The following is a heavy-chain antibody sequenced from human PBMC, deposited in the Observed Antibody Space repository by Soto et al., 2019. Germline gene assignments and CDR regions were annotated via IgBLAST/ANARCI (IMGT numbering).Heavy chain of an antibody. Sequence: CGSLRLACAASGFTFSSYRMNWVRQAPGKGLEWVSYISSSSSTIYYADSVKGRFTISRDNAKNSLYLQMNSLRDEDTAVYYCARDLTRNYDMAPGGYWGQGTLVTVSS. CDR3: ARDLTRNYDMAPGGY. CDR2: ISSSSSTI. V-gene: IGHV3-48*02. J-gene: IGHJ4*02. D-gene: IGHD3-22*01. CDR1: GFTFSSYR.